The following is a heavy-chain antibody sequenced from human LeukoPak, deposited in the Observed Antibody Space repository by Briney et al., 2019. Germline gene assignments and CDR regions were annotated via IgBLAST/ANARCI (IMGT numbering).Heavy chain of an antibody. J-gene: IGHJ3*02. CDR1: GFTVSSNY. CDR3: ARAVDTAMVTAFDI. V-gene: IGHV3-66*01. Sequence: PGGSLRLSYAASGFTVSSNYMSWVRQAPGKGLEWVSVIYSGGSTYYADSVNGRFTISRANSKNTRYLQMNSLRDEDTAEYYCARAVDTAMVTAFDIWGQGTMVTVSS. CDR2: IYSGGST. D-gene: IGHD5-18*01.